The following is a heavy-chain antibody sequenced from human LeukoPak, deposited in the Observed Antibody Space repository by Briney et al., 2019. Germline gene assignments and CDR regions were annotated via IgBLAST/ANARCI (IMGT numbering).Heavy chain of an antibody. CDR1: GFTFSSNW. Sequence: GGSLRLSCVVSGFTFSSNWMSWVRQAPGKGQEWVANIKQDGGEKYYVDSVKGRFTISRDNAKNSLYLQMSSLTADDTAVYYCATCGAEWFGKSRADYWGQGTLVTVSS. CDR3: ATCGAEWFGKSRADY. V-gene: IGHV3-7*05. CDR2: IKQDGGEK. J-gene: IGHJ4*02. D-gene: IGHD3-10*01.